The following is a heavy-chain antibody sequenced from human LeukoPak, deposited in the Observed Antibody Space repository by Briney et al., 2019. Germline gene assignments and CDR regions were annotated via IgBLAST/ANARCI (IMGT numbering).Heavy chain of an antibody. CDR2: IYYSGST. CDR1: GGSISSYY. V-gene: IGHV4-59*01. D-gene: IGHD3-3*01. Sequence: SETLSLTCTGSGGSISSYYWSWVRQPPGKGLEWIGYIYYSGSTNYNPSLKSRVTISVDTSKNQFSLNLSSVTAADTAVYYCARDPGDFWGFDYWGQGTLVTVSS. CDR3: ARDPGDFWGFDY. J-gene: IGHJ4*02.